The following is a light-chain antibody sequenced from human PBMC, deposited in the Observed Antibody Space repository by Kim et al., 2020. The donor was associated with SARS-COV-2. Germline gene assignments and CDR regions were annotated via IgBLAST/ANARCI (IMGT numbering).Light chain of an antibody. CDR1: KLGDKY. J-gene: IGLJ2*01. CDR2: QDS. V-gene: IGLV3-1*01. CDR3: QAWDSSTVV. Sequence: VAPGQTASITCSGDKLGDKYACWYQQKPGRSPVLVIYQDSKRPSGIPERFSGSNSGNTATLTISGTQAMDEADYYCQAWDSSTVVFGGGTQLTVL.